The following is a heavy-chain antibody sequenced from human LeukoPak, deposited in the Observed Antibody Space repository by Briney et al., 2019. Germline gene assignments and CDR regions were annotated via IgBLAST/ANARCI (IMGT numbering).Heavy chain of an antibody. CDR3: AIPRTSGYSYGGRRFDY. D-gene: IGHD5-18*01. V-gene: IGHV4-34*01. CDR2: INHSGST. Sequence: SETLSLTCAVYGGSFSGYYWSWIRQPPGEGPEWIGEINHSGSTNYNPSLKSRVTISVDTSKNQFSLKLSSVTAADTAVYYCAIPRTSGYSYGGRRFDYWGQGTLVTVSS. J-gene: IGHJ4*02. CDR1: GGSFSGYY.